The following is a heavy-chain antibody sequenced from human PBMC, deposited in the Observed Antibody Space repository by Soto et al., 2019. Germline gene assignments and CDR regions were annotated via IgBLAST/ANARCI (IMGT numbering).Heavy chain of an antibody. CDR1: GYSFTSYW. V-gene: IGHV5-51*01. CDR3: ARLRIEGNYYYYYYMDV. J-gene: IGHJ6*03. Sequence: GESLKISCKGSGYSFTSYWIGWVRQMPGKGLEWMGIIYPGDSDTRYSPSFQGQVTISADKSISTAYLQWSSLKASDTAMYYCARLRIEGNYYYYYYMDVWGKGTTVTVSS. CDR2: IYPGDSDT. D-gene: IGHD2-15*01.